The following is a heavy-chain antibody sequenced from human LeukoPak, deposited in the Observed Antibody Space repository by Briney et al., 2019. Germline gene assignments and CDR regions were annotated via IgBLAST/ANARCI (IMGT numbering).Heavy chain of an antibody. J-gene: IGHJ5*02. CDR2: IKHDGSEK. CDR1: GFIFTNYF. Sequence: GGSLRLSCAASGFIFTNYFMSWVRQAPGKGLEWVASIKHDGSEKYYVDSVRGRFTISRDNTMNSLYLQMSSLRAEDTAVYYCVGPARSSSCCSWGQGTLVTVSS. D-gene: IGHD6-13*01. V-gene: IGHV3-7*01. CDR3: VGPARSSSCCS.